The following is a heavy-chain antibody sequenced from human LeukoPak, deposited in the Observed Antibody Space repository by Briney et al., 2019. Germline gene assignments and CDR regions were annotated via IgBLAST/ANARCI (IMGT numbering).Heavy chain of an antibody. CDR1: GFTFSDCY. CDR3: ATPGVYYYESSGSSDAFDI. D-gene: IGHD3-22*01. V-gene: IGHV3-11*01. CDR2: ISSSGSTI. Sequence: GGSLRLSCAASGFTFSDCYMSWIRQAPGKGLEWVSYISSSGSTIYYADSVKGRFTISRDNAKNSLYLQMNSLRAEDTAVYYCATPGVYYYESSGSSDAFDIWGQGTMVTVSS. J-gene: IGHJ3*02.